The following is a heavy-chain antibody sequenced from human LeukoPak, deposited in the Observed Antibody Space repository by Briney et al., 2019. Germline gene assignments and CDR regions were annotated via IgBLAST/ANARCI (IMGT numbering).Heavy chain of an antibody. Sequence: GGSLRLSCAASGFTVSSNYMSWVRQAPGKGLEWVSVIYSGGSTYYADSVKGRFTISRDNSENTLYLQMNSLRAEDTAVYYCARVDSSGYYVLDYWGQGTLVTVSS. CDR1: GFTVSSNY. CDR2: IYSGGST. V-gene: IGHV3-53*01. CDR3: ARVDSSGYYVLDY. D-gene: IGHD3-22*01. J-gene: IGHJ4*02.